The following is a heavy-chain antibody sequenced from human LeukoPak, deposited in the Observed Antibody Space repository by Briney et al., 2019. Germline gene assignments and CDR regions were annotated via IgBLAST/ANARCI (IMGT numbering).Heavy chain of an antibody. CDR3: ARSRTAYYNVYADF. CDR1: GFTFISYW. D-gene: IGHD1-26*01. V-gene: IGHV3-7*01. J-gene: IGHJ4*02. Sequence: GGSLRLSCVASGFTFISYWMSWFRQAPGKGLEWVANIKEDGSEKYYAGYVKGRFTISRDNAKNSLSLQMSSLRDEGTAVFYCARSRTAYYNVYADFWGQGTLVTVSS. CDR2: IKEDGSEK.